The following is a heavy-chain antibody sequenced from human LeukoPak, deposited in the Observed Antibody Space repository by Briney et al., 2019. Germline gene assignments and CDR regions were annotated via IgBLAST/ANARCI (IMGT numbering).Heavy chain of an antibody. Sequence: SETLSLTCAVYGVSFSGYYWSWIRQPPGKGLEWIGEINHSGGTNYNPSLKSRVTVSVDTSKNQFSLKLSSVTAADTAVYYCARGFYRSGYYTYYYYYMDVWGKGTTVTVSS. CDR3: ARGFYRSGYYTYYYYYMDV. D-gene: IGHD3-22*01. CDR2: INHSGGT. CDR1: GVSFSGYY. V-gene: IGHV4-34*01. J-gene: IGHJ6*03.